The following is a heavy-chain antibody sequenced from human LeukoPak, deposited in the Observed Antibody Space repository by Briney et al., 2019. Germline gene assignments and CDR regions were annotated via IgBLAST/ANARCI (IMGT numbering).Heavy chain of an antibody. CDR3: ARQYSYGLFDY. Sequence: SETLSLTCTVSGGSISSSSYYWGWIRQPPGKGLEWIASIYYSGSTYYNPSLKSRVTISVDTSKNQFSLKLSSVTAADTAVYYCARQYSYGLFDYWGQGTLVTVSS. CDR2: IYYSGST. J-gene: IGHJ4*02. CDR1: GGSISSSSYY. V-gene: IGHV4-39*07. D-gene: IGHD5-18*01.